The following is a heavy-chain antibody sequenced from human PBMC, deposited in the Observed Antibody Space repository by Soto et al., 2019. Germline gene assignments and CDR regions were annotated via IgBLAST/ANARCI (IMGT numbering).Heavy chain of an antibody. D-gene: IGHD6-19*01. Sequence: SETLSLTCSVSGGSISGSYWSWVRQSPWKGLEWLGYVYYTGSTNYSPSLRSRVSISVDTSKNEFSLRLSSVTAADTAVYFCARSVAVPGAHIDYWGQGTQVTVSS. CDR2: VYYTGST. V-gene: IGHV4-59*01. J-gene: IGHJ4*02. CDR3: ARSVAVPGAHIDY. CDR1: GGSISGSY.